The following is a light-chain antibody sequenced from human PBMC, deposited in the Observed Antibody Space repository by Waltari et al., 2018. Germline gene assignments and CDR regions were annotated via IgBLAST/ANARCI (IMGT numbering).Light chain of an antibody. V-gene: IGLV2-14*01. CDR2: EVS. CDR3: SSYTSSGTYV. Sequence: QSALTQPASVSGSPGQSITISCTGTGSDVGGSNYVSWYQHHPGKAPQLMIYEVSNRSSGVSNRFSGSKSGNTASLTISGLQAEDEADYYCSSYTSSGTYVFGTGTKVTVL. J-gene: IGLJ1*01. CDR1: GSDVGGSNY.